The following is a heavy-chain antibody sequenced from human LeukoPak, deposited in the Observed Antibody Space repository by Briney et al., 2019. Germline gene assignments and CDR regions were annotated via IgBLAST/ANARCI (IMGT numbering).Heavy chain of an antibody. CDR2: IYSGGDT. CDR1: GITVSSNY. Sequence: GGSLRLSCAASGITVSSNYMSWVRQAPGKGLEWVSVIYSGGDTYYADSAKGRFTISRDNSKNTLYLQMNSLRAEDTAVYYCARYNFYGGTPFDYWGQGTLVTVSS. J-gene: IGHJ4*02. D-gene: IGHD4-23*01. V-gene: IGHV3-66*01. CDR3: ARYNFYGGTPFDY.